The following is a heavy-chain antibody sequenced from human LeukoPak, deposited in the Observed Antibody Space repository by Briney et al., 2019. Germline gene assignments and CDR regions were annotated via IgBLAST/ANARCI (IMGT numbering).Heavy chain of an antibody. CDR1: GFTFSSYW. CDR3: ARESYGDYAGCFGY. Sequence: PGGSLRLSCAASGFTFSSYWMSWVRQAPGKGLEWVANIKQDGSEKYYVDSVKGRFTISRDNAKNSLYLQMNSLRSEDTAVYYCARESYGDYAGCFGYWGQGTLVTVSS. J-gene: IGHJ4*02. V-gene: IGHV3-7*05. D-gene: IGHD4-17*01. CDR2: IKQDGSEK.